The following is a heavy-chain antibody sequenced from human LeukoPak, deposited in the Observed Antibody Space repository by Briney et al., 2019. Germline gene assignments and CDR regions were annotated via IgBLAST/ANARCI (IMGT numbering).Heavy chain of an antibody. CDR1: AYTFTSYG. Sequence: ASVKVSCKSSAYTFTSYGFSWVRQAPGQGLEWMGWISAYSGKTDYPQKFQGRVTMTTDPSTTTAYTELENLRSDDTAMYYCTASGWSKPYYFDSWGQGTLVTVSS. CDR3: TASGWSKPYYFDS. D-gene: IGHD6-19*01. V-gene: IGHV1-18*01. J-gene: IGHJ4*02. CDR2: ISAYSGKT.